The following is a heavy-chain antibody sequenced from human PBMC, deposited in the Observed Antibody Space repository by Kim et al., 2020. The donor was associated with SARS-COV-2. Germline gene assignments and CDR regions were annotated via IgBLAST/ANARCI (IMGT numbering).Heavy chain of an antibody. CDR2: IYPGDSDT. J-gene: IGHJ4*02. CDR3: ARWRPGIAAAAHPLSGRFDY. D-gene: IGHD6-13*01. CDR1: GYSFTSYW. V-gene: IGHV5-51*01. Sequence: GESLKISCKGSGYSFTSYWIGWVRQMPGKGLEWMGIIYPGDSDTRYSPSFQGQVTISADKSISTAYLQWSSLKASDTAMYYCARWRPGIAAAAHPLSGRFDYWGQGTLVTVSS.